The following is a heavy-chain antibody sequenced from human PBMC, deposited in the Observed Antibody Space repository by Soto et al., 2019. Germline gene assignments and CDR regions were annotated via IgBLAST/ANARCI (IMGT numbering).Heavy chain of an antibody. D-gene: IGHD2-15*01. V-gene: IGHV3-23*01. J-gene: IGHJ6*03. CDR3: AKATAGGYCSGGSCYEDYYYYMDV. CDR1: GFTFSSYA. Sequence: PGGSLRLSCAASGFTFSSYAMSWVRQAPGKGLEWVSAISGSGGSTYYADSVKGRFTISRDNSKNTLYLQMNSLRAEDTAVYYCAKATAGGYCSGGSCYEDYYYYMDVWGKGTTVTVPS. CDR2: ISGSGGST.